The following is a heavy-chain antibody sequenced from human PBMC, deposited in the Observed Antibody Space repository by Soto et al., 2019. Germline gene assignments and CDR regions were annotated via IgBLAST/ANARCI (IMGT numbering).Heavy chain of an antibody. CDR2: INAGDGNT. D-gene: IGHD1-7*01. CDR1: GYTFTSYA. V-gene: IGHV1-3*01. J-gene: IGHJ5*02. CDR3: ARGANNWNYGLSWFDP. Sequence: ASVKVSCKASGYTFTSYAMHWVRQAPGQRLEWMGWINAGDGNTKYSQKFQGRVTITRDTSASTAYMELSSLRSEDTAVYYCARGANNWNYGLSWFDPWGQGTLVTVSS.